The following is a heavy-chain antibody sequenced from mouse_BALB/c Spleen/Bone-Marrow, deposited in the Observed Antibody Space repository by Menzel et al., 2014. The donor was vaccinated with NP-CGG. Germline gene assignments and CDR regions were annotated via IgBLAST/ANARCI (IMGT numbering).Heavy chain of an antibody. CDR3: ARGEDYDDYYAMDY. CDR1: GFSLTDYG. CDR2: IWGGGST. J-gene: IGHJ4*01. V-gene: IGHV2-6-5*01. D-gene: IGHD2-4*01. Sequence: VMLVESGPGLVAPSQSLSITCTVSGFSLTDYGVSWIRQPPGKGLEWLGVIWGGGSTYYNSALKSRLSISKDNSESQVFLKMNSLQTDDTARYYCARGEDYDDYYAMDYWGQGTSVTVSS.